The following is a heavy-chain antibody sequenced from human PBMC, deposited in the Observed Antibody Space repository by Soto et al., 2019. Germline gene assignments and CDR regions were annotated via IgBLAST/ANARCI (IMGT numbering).Heavy chain of an antibody. J-gene: IGHJ4*02. V-gene: IGHV4-39*01. CDR2: IYYSGST. CDR3: ARQNPLSEDGYGLGGYYFDS. Sequence: QLQLQESGPGLVKPSETLSLTCTVSGGSITSRNYYWGWIRQPPGKGLEWLGNIYYSGSTSYNPYLKIGVTINVDTSKNQLSRRLSSVTAADTAGYYCARQNPLSEDGYGLGGYYFDSWGQGTLVTVSS. CDR1: GGSITSRNYY. D-gene: IGHD5-12*01.